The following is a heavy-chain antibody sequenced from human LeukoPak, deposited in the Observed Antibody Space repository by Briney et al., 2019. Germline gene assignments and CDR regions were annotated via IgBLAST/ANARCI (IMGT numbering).Heavy chain of an antibody. D-gene: IGHD6-6*01. CDR3: AWSIAVRRGLNY. CDR2: ISSSGSTI. V-gene: IGHV3-11*01. CDR1: GFTFSDYY. Sequence: GGSLRLSCAVSGFTFSDYYMSWIRQAPGKGLGWVSYISSSGSTIYYADSVKGRFTISRDNAKNSLYLQMNSLRAEDTAVYYCAWSIAVRRGLNYWGQGTLVTVSS. J-gene: IGHJ4*02.